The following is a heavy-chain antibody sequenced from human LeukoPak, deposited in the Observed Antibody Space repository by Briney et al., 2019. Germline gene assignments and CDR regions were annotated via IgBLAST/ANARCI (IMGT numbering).Heavy chain of an antibody. CDR1: GDSVSSRSYY. CDR3: AKHYMGSYYNHGLDY. D-gene: IGHD3-10*01. Sequence: SETLSLTCTVSGDSVSSRSYYWGWIRQPPGKGLEWIGSIYYSGTTYYNPSLKSRVTISVDTSKNQFSLKLSSVTAADTALYYCAKHYMGSYYNHGLDYWGQGTLVTVSS. CDR2: IYYSGTT. V-gene: IGHV4-39*01. J-gene: IGHJ4*02.